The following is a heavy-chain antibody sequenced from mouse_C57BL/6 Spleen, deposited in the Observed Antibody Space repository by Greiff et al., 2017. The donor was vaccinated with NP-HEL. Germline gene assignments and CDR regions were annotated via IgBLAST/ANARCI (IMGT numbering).Heavy chain of an antibody. V-gene: IGHV1-80*01. J-gene: IGHJ2*01. Sequence: VQLQQSGAELVKPGASVKISCKASGYAFSSYWMNWVKQRPGKGLEWIGQIYPGDGDTNYNGKFKGKATLTADKSSSTAYMQLSSLTSEDSAVYFCARALEYYGRSYPYYFDYWGQGTTLTVSS. CDR2: IYPGDGDT. CDR1: GYAFSSYW. CDR3: ARALEYYGRSYPYYFDY. D-gene: IGHD1-1*01.